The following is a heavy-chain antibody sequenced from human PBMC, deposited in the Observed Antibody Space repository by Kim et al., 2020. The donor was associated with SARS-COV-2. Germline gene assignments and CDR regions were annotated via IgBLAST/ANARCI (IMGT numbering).Heavy chain of an antibody. D-gene: IGHD3-9*01. V-gene: IGHV3-7*01. CDR3: ARVCDILTGLLDY. J-gene: IGHJ4*02. Sequence: YNVDSVKVRVTISRDNAKHSLYLQMNSVRAEDTAVYYCARVCDILTGLLDYWGQGTLVTVSS.